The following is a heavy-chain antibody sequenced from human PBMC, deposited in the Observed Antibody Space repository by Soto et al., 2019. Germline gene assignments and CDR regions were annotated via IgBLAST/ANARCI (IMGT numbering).Heavy chain of an antibody. CDR1: GASISTYY. V-gene: IGHV4-59*01. J-gene: IGHJ6*02. D-gene: IGHD3-10*01. CDR3: ARGGSEGGLDV. CDR2: LYYSGNT. Sequence: SETLSLTCTVSGASISTYYWTLIRQAPGKGLEWIGYLYYSGNTNYNPSLKSRVTMSVDTSKNHFYLTLTSATAADTAVYFCARGGSEGGLDVWGQGTTVTV.